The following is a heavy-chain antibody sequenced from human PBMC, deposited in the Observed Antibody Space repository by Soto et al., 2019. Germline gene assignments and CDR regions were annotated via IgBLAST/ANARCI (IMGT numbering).Heavy chain of an antibody. Sequence: EMQLVESGGGLVLPGGSLRLSCEASGFTFSRYWMHWVRQAPGKGLVWVSRISSYGSDTHYAVSVKGRFTISSDNDKNKLYLQMNSLRADDTAVYYCASNYSYAEGYYCYGIGVWGQGTTVTVSS. D-gene: IGHD2-21*01. CDR2: ISSYGSDT. V-gene: IGHV3-74*01. CDR1: GFTFSRYW. J-gene: IGHJ6*02. CDR3: ASNYSYAEGYYCYGIGV.